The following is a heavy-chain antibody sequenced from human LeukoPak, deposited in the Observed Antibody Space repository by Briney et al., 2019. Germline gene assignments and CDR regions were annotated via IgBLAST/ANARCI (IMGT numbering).Heavy chain of an antibody. V-gene: IGHV3-30*02. D-gene: IGHD3-3*01. J-gene: IGHJ5*02. CDR3: AKDRGFLEWLGQGFDP. CDR1: GFTFSSYA. CDR2: IRSDGSNK. Sequence: GGSLRLSCAASGFTFSSYAMDWVRQAPGKGLEWVAFIRSDGSNKYYADSVKGRFTISRDNSKNTLYLQMNSLRAEDTAVYYCAKDRGFLEWLGQGFDPWGQGTLVTVSS.